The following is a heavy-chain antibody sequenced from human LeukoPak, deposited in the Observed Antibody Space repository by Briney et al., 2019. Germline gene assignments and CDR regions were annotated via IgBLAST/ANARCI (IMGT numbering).Heavy chain of an antibody. CDR1: GFTFISIW. J-gene: IGHJ5*02. V-gene: IGHV3-7*01. CDR2: KKKDGSEK. D-gene: IGHD3-3*01. Sequence: GGPLGPSCEAPGFTFISIWWSWFPKAPGKGLEWVAKKKKDGSEKYYVDSVKGRFTISRDNAKNSLYLQMNSLRAEDTAVYYCARDIRDFWSGYYYNWFDPWGQGTLVTVSS. CDR3: ARDIRDFWSGYYYNWFDP.